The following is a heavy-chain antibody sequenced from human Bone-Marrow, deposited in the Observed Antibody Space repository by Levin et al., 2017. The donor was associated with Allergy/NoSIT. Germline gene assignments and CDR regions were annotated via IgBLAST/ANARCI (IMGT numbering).Heavy chain of an antibody. J-gene: IGHJ4*02. D-gene: IGHD3-9*01. CDR2: IYYSGST. CDR1: GVSIRSGAYY. Sequence: SQTLSLPCTVSGVSIRSGAYYWTWIRQHPGKCLEWIGYIYYSGSTYYNPSLKSRLTMTADTSKNQFSLKLSSVTAADTAVYYCASQNYDILTSYWCQGTLVTVSS. CDR3: ASQNYDILTSY. V-gene: IGHV4-31*03.